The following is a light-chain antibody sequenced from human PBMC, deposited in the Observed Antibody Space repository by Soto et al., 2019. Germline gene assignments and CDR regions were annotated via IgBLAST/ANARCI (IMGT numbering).Light chain of an antibody. Sequence: QSALTQPASVSGSPGQSITISCSGTSTDVGGYDYVSWYQHHPGEAPKLMIYEVSNRPSGVSNRFSGSKSGNTASLTISGLQTEDEANYYCSSYTSFSTLVFGGGTKVTVL. CDR1: STDVGGYDY. CDR2: EVS. CDR3: SSYTSFSTLV. V-gene: IGLV2-14*01. J-gene: IGLJ2*01.